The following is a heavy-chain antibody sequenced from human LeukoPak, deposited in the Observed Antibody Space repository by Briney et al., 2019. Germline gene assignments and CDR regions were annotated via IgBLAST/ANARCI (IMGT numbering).Heavy chain of an antibody. CDR2: IYYTGTT. D-gene: IGHD6-19*01. CDR1: GGSISSGDYY. J-gene: IGHJ3*02. CDR3: ATDVAVAGTGAFDI. V-gene: IGHV4-30-4*08. Sequence: KPSQTLSLTCTVSGGSISSGDYYWSWIRQPPGKGLEWIGYIYYTGTTYYSPSLKSRVTISVYTSKNQFSLKLSSVTAADTAVYYCATDVAVAGTGAFDISGQGTMVTVSS.